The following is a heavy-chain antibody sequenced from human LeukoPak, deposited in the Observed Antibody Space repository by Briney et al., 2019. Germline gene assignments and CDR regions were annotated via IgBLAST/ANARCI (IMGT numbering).Heavy chain of an antibody. V-gene: IGHV3-23*01. CDR3: AENRYQLLPIFDY. Sequence: GGSLRLSCAASGFAFSNYAMTWVRQAPGKGLEWVSAISGSGGGTFYADSVKGRFTISRDKSKDTLYLQMSSLRAEDTAVYYCAENRYQLLPIFDYWGQGTLVTVSS. D-gene: IGHD2-2*01. CDR1: GFAFSNYA. CDR2: ISGSGGGT. J-gene: IGHJ4*02.